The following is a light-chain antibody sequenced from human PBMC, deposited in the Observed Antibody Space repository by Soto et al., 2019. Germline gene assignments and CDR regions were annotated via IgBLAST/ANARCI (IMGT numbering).Light chain of an antibody. Sequence: SYELTQPPSVSVSPGQTASITCSGDKLGDKYACWYQQKPGQSPVLVIYQDSKRPPGIPERFSGSNSGNTATLTISGTQAMDEADYYCPAWDSSTAPYVFGTGTKLTVL. J-gene: IGLJ1*01. V-gene: IGLV3-1*01. CDR1: KLGDKY. CDR3: PAWDSSTAPYV. CDR2: QDS.